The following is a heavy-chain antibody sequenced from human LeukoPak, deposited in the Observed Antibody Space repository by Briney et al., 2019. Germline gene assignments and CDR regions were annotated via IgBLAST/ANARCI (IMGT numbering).Heavy chain of an antibody. Sequence: GGSLRLSCAASGFTFSSYAMSWVRQAPGKGLEWVSAINVCGGSTYYADSVKGRFTISRDNSKNTLYLQTNSLSADDASVYYCANTSDGGSTSGYPATPCWFDRWGQGTLVTVSS. J-gene: IGHJ5*02. CDR1: GFTFSSYA. D-gene: IGHD2-2*01. CDR3: ANTSDGGSTSGYPATPCWFDR. V-gene: IGHV3-23*01. CDR2: INVCGGST.